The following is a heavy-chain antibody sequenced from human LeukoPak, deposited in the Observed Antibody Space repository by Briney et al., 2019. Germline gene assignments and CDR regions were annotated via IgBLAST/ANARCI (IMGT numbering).Heavy chain of an antibody. CDR3: AKGRWDYYGSGSLLSGWFDP. Sequence: PGGSLRLSCAASGFTFSSYSMNWVRQAPGKGLEWVSYIRSSSSTIYYADSVKGRFTISRDNSKNTLYLQMNSLRAEDTAVYYCAKGRWDYYGSGSLLSGWFDPWGQGTLVTVSS. CDR2: IRSSSSTI. CDR1: GFTFSSYS. V-gene: IGHV3-48*01. J-gene: IGHJ5*02. D-gene: IGHD3-10*01.